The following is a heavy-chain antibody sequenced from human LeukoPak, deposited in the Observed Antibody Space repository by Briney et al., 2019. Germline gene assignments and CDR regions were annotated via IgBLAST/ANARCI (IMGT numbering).Heavy chain of an antibody. J-gene: IGHJ4*02. CDR2: MSTYTGAT. Sequence: VASVRVSCKASGYTFTDSGISWVRQAPGHGLEWMGWMSTYTGATDYAQKFQGRVTMTTDTSTTTAYLELKRLRSDDTAVYYCARRLHSGYDDSWGQGTLVTVSS. V-gene: IGHV1-18*01. CDR1: GYTFTDSG. CDR3: ARRLHSGYDDS. D-gene: IGHD5-12*01.